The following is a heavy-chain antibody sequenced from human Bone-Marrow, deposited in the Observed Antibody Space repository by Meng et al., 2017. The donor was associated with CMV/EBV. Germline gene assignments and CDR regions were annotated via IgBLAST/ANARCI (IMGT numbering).Heavy chain of an antibody. Sequence: ASVKVSCKASGYTFTSYDINWVRQATGQGLEWMGWMNPNSGNTGYAQKFQGRVTITRNTSISTAYMELSSLRSEDTAVYYCARSPTIFGVASGGGMDVWGQGTTVTVSS. D-gene: IGHD3-3*01. J-gene: IGHJ6*02. V-gene: IGHV1-8*03. CDR1: GYTFTSYD. CDR2: MNPNSGNT. CDR3: ARSPTIFGVASGGGMDV.